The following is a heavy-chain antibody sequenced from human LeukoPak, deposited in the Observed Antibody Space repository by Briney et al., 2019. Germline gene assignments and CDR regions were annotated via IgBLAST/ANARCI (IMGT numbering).Heavy chain of an antibody. Sequence: ASVKVSCEASGYTFTGYYMHWVRQAPGQGLEWMGWINPNSGGTNYAQKFQGRVTMTRDTSISTAYMELSRLRSDDTAVYYCARDTPEYSSTIVYGYWGQGTLVTVSS. D-gene: IGHD6-6*01. CDR2: INPNSGGT. V-gene: IGHV1-2*02. CDR1: GYTFTGYY. CDR3: ARDTPEYSSTIVYGY. J-gene: IGHJ4*02.